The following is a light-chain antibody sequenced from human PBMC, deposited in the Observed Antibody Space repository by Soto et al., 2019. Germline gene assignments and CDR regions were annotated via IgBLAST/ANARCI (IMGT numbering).Light chain of an antibody. CDR2: GAS. V-gene: IGKV3-15*01. CDR3: QQYNNWPQVT. CDR1: ESISRDY. Sequence: EIVLTQSPGTLSLSPGQRATLSCRASESISRDYLAWYQQRLGQAPRLLIYGASTRATGIPASFSGSGSGTEFTLTISSLQSEDFAVYYCQQYNNWPQVTFGGGTKVEIK. J-gene: IGKJ4*01.